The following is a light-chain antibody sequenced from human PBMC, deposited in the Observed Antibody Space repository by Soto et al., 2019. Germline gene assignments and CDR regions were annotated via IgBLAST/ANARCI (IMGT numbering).Light chain of an antibody. Sequence: EIVLTQSPGALSLSPGARATLSCRASQSVSSTLLAWYQQKPGQAPRLLIFGVSNRATGIPDRFSGSGSGTDFTLTISRLEPEDFAVYYCGQFVSAPPRTFGQGTKVDIK. V-gene: IGKV3-20*01. J-gene: IGKJ1*01. CDR3: GQFVSAPPRT. CDR2: GVS. CDR1: QSVSSTL.